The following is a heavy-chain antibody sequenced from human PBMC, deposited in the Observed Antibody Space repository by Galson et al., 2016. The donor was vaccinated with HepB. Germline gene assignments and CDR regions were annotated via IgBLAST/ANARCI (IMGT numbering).Heavy chain of an antibody. CDR1: GYIFISYA. Sequence: SVKVSCKASGYIFISYAMHWVRQAPGQRLEWMGRVNPGDGNTKYSQKFQGRVTITRDSSASTAYMELSSLRSEDTAVYYCARPYGDAFDIWGQGTMVTVSS. V-gene: IGHV1-3*01. CDR3: ARPYGDAFDI. J-gene: IGHJ3*02. CDR2: VNPGDGNT. D-gene: IGHD2-21*01.